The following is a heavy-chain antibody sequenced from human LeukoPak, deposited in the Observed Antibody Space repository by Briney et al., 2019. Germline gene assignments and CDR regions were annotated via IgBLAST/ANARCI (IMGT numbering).Heavy chain of an antibody. CDR1: GSSFSTYA. CDR2: ISASADDT. D-gene: IGHD2-2*01. CDR3: VKGVGPSAPNGRVFDF. V-gene: IGHV3-23*01. J-gene: IGHJ4*02. Sequence: GGSLRPSGAASGSSFSTYAMSWVRQPPGKGLEWVSIISASADDTKHADSVKGRFTISRDYSKNVLYLQMNSLRAEDTAVYYCVKGVGPSAPNGRVFDFWGQGTLVTVSS.